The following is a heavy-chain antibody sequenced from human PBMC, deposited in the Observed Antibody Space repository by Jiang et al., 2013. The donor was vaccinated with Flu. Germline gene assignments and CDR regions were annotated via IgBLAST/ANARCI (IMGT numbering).Heavy chain of an antibody. J-gene: IGHJ3*02. CDR1: GFSLSNARMG. Sequence: KPTQTLTLTCTVSGFSLSNARMGVSWIRQPPGKALEWLAHIFSNDEKSYSTSLKSRLTISKDTSKSQVVLTMTNMDPVDTATYYCARTLLSPDYDILDWLSGSWGAFDIWGQGTMVTVSS. V-gene: IGHV2-26*01. CDR3: ARTLLSPDYDILDWLSGSWGAFDI. D-gene: IGHD3-9*01. CDR2: IFSNDEK.